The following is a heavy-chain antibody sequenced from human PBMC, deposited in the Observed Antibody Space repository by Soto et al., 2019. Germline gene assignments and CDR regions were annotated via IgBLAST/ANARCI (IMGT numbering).Heavy chain of an antibody. D-gene: IGHD3-3*01. CDR1: GYNFAGYW. Sequence: GESLKISCKGSGYNFAGYWIAWVRQMPGKGLELMGIIYPSDSDTRYRPSFQGQVTISADKSISSAYLQWSSLRASDTAMYYCARGGVSTRAFDYWGQGTPVTGSS. CDR2: IYPSDSDT. J-gene: IGHJ4*02. CDR3: ARGGVSTRAFDY. V-gene: IGHV5-51*01.